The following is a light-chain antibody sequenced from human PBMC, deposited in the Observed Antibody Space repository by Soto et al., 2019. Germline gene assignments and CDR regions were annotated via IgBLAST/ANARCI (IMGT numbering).Light chain of an antibody. Sequence: GLTQAPDTLSLPPGERATLSCRASQSVSSNLAWYQQKPGQAPRLLIYGASTRATGIPARFSGSGSGTDFTLTISRLEPEDFAVYYCQQYGSSGTFGQGTKVDVK. J-gene: IGKJ1*01. CDR1: QSVSSN. CDR2: GAS. CDR3: QQYGSSGT. V-gene: IGKV3-20*01.